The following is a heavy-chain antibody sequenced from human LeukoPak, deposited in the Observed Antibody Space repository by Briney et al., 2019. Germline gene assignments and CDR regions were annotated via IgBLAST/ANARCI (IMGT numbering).Heavy chain of an antibody. Sequence: GGSLRLSCAASGFTFSSYAMSWVRQAPGKGLEWVSAISGSGGSTYYADSVKGRFTISRDNSKNTLYLQMNSLRAEDTAVYYCAKDAGSFRGWYLGYYYYGMDVWGQGTTVTVSS. J-gene: IGHJ6*02. CDR2: ISGSGGST. CDR1: GFTFSSYA. V-gene: IGHV3-23*01. CDR3: AKDAGSFRGWYLGYYYYGMDV. D-gene: IGHD6-19*01.